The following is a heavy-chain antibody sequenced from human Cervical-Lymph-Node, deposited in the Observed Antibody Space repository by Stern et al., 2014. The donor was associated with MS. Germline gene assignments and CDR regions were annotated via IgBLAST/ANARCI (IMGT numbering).Heavy chain of an antibody. CDR2: IGTGGDI. V-gene: IGHV3-13*01. CDR3: ARDVVGMDL. J-gene: IGHJ6*02. D-gene: IGHD2-15*01. Sequence: VQLVQSGGGLVQPGGSLRLSCAASGFTISDYDMHWVRQVRGKRLEWVSAIGTGGDIYYLDSVKGRFTISRENAKNSLYLQMNSPRVGDTAVYYCARDVVGMDLWGQGTTVTVAS. CDR1: GFTISDYD.